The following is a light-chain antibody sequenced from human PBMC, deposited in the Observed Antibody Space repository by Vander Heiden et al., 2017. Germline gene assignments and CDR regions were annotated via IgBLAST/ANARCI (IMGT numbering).Light chain of an antibody. CDR3: QQYNSYPT. CDR1: QSVSSW. Sequence: EIQITQPPSTLSASVGDRVTITCRASQSVSSWLAWYQQKPGKAPKLLIYKASSLESGVPSRFSGSGSGTEFTLTISSLQPDDFATYYCQQYNSYPTFGPGTKVDIK. CDR2: KAS. J-gene: IGKJ3*01. V-gene: IGKV1-5*03.